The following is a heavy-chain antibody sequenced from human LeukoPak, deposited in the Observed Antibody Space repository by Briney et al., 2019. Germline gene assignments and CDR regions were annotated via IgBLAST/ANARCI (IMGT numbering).Heavy chain of an antibody. CDR1: GLTFDDYT. CDR2: ISRDGRNT. D-gene: IGHD5-24*01. J-gene: IGHJ4*02. CDR3: AEGDGHNGCFDY. Sequence: GGSLRLSCVVSGLTFDDYTMHWVRQAPGKGLEWVSFISRDGRNTYYADSVKGRFTISRDNSKNSLSLEMNSLRVDDSALYYCAEGDGHNGCFDYWGQGTLVTVSA. V-gene: IGHV3-43*01.